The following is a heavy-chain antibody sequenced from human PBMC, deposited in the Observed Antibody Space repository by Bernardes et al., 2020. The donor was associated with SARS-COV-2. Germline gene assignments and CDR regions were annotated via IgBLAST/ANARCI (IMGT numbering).Heavy chain of an antibody. V-gene: IGHV3-33*05. CDR3: ARDLGSGTGPERHSNHHAMDV. Sequence: GGSLRLSCAASGFDFRNYDMHWVRQAPGKGMEWVAIILPDGANTVLAVSVRGRFTVSRDNLKNRLYLNMNSLRPDDTAVYYCARDLGSGTGPERHSNHHAMDVWGPGTTVTVSS. J-gene: IGHJ6*02. CDR2: ILPDGANT. D-gene: IGHD7-27*01. CDR1: GFDFRNYD.